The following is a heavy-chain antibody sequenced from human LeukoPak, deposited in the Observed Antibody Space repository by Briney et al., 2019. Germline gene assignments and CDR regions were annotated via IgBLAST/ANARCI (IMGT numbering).Heavy chain of an antibody. D-gene: IGHD2-15*01. CDR3: ARDWQLQSYGMDV. Sequence: TGGSLRLSCAASGFTFSNSYMRWVRQAPGKGLEWVSVIYSGGRTYYADSVKGRFTISRDNSKNTLYVQMNSLRAEDTAVYYCARDWQLQSYGMDVWGQGTTVTVSS. CDR2: IYSGGRT. V-gene: IGHV3-66*01. J-gene: IGHJ6*02. CDR1: GFTFSNSY.